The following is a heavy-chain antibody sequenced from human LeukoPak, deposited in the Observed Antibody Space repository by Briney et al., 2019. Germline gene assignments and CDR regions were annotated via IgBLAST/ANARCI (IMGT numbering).Heavy chain of an antibody. CDR3: ARGPVVPAADYYYYYGMDV. CDR1: GGSFSGYY. V-gene: IGHV4-34*01. CDR2: INHSGST. D-gene: IGHD2-2*01. Sequence: SETLSLTGAVYGGSFSGYYWSWIRQPPGKGLEWIGEINHSGSTNYNPSLKSRVTISVDTSKNQFSLKLSSVTDADAAEYYCARGPVVPAADYYYYYGMDVWGQGTTVTVSS. J-gene: IGHJ6*02.